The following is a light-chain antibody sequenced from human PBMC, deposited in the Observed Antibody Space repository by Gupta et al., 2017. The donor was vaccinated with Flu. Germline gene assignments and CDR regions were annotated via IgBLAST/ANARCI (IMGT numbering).Light chain of an antibody. V-gene: IGKV3-20*01. Sequence: QHKPGQAPRLLIYGASSRATGIPDRFSASGSGTDFTLTISRLEPEDFAVYYCQQYHSSPRTFGQGTKVEIK. CDR3: QQYHSSPRT. J-gene: IGKJ1*01. CDR2: GAS.